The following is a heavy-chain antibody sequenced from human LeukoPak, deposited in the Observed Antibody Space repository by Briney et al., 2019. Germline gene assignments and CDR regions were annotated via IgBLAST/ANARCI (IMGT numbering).Heavy chain of an antibody. CDR1: GDSISSGDYY. CDR3: ANMAVAGTFDY. CDR2: IYYSGST. D-gene: IGHD6-19*01. V-gene: IGHV4-39*01. Sequence: KPSETLSLTCTVSGDSISSGDYYWRWIRQPPGKGLEWIGTIYYSGSTYYNPSLKSRVTISVDTSKNQFSLKLSSVTAADTAVYFCANMAVAGTFDYWGQGTLVTVSS. J-gene: IGHJ4*02.